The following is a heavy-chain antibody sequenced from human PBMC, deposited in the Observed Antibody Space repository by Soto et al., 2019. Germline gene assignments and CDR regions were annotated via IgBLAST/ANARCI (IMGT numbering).Heavy chain of an antibody. CDR3: ARVPLLADYFDS. J-gene: IGHJ4*02. CDR1: GFTFEDHG. CDR2: INWNGGST. Sequence: RPGGSLRLSCAASGFTFEDHGLSWVRQAPGKGLEWVAGINWNGGSTVYAASVKGRFTISRDNAKNSLFLEVNSLRVEDTALYFCARVPLLADYFDSWGQGTLVTVSS. V-gene: IGHV3-20*04.